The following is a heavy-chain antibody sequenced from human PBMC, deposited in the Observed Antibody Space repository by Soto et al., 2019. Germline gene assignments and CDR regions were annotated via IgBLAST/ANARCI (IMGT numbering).Heavy chain of an antibody. V-gene: IGHV3-66*01. Sequence: GGSLRLSCAASGFTVSSNYMSWVRQAPGKGLEWVSVIYSGGSTYYADSVKGRFTISRDNSKNTLYLQMNSLRAEDTAVYYCASRIRNLGESSWGQGTLVTVSS. CDR3: ASRIRNLGESS. CDR1: GFTVSSNY. D-gene: IGHD3-16*01. J-gene: IGHJ5*02. CDR2: IYSGGST.